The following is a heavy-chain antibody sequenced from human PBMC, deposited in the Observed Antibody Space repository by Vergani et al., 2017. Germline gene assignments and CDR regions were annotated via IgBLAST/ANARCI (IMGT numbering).Heavy chain of an antibody. CDR2: IYYSGST. Sequence: QLQLQESGPGLVKPSETLSLTCTVSGGSIGSSSYYWGWIRQPPGKGLEWIGSIYYSGSTYYNPSLKSRVTISVDTYKNQFSLKLSSVTGADTAVYYCAGGGGYSSSWYRVWFDPWGQGTLVTVSS. CDR1: GGSIGSSSYY. CDR3: AGGGGYSSSWYRVWFDP. J-gene: IGHJ5*02. V-gene: IGHV4-39*07. D-gene: IGHD6-13*01.